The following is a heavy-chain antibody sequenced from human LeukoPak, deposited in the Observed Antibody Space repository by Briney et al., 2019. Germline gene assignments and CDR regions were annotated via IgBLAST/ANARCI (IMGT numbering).Heavy chain of an antibody. CDR2: IYHSGST. Sequence: SETLSLTCTVSGYSISSGYYWGWIRQPPGKGLEWIGSIYHSGSTYYNPSLKSRVTISVDTSKNQFSLKLSSVTAVDTAVYYCAREPVGAAKGRWFDPWGQGTLVTVSS. CDR3: AREPVGAAKGRWFDP. J-gene: IGHJ5*02. D-gene: IGHD1-26*01. CDR1: GYSISSGYY. V-gene: IGHV4-38-2*02.